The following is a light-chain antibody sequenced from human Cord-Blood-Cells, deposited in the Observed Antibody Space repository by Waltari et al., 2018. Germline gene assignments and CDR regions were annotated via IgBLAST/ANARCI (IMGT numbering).Light chain of an antibody. CDR3: SSYAGSNNV. CDR1: SSDVGGYNY. V-gene: IGLV2-8*01. Sequence: QSALTQPPSASGSPGQSVTISCTGTSSDVGGYNYFSWYQQHPGKAPKLMIYEVSKRPSGVPDRFSGSKSGNTASLTVSGLQAEEEADYYCSSYAGSNNVFGTGTKVTVL. J-gene: IGLJ1*01. CDR2: EVS.